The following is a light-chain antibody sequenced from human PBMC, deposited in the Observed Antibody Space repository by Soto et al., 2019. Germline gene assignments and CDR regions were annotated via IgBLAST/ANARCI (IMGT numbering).Light chain of an antibody. V-gene: IGKV3-15*01. CDR2: CAS. CDR3: QQYKNWPLT. Sequence: EIVMTQSPATLSVSPGERATLACSASQSVSSNLAWYQQKPGQDPRLLSCCASTRATGIPARFSGSGSGTEVTLAFVSLQCEDFAVDYCQQYKNWPLTLGGGTKVEIQ. J-gene: IGKJ4*01. CDR1: QSVSSN.